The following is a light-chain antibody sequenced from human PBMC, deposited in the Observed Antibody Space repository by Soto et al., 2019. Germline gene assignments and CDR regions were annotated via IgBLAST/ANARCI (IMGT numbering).Light chain of an antibody. J-gene: IGKJ5*01. CDR1: QSVSSSY. CDR2: GAS. CDR3: QQRSNWPIT. V-gene: IGKV3D-20*02. Sequence: EIVLTHSPGTLSLTPGERATLSCRASQSVSSSYLAWYQQKPGQAPRLLIYGASSRATGIPDRFSGSGSGTDFTLTISRLEPEDFAVYYCQQRSNWPITFGQGTRLEIK.